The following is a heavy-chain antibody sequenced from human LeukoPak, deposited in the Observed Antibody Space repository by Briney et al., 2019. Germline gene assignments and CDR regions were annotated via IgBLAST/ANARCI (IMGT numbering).Heavy chain of an antibody. J-gene: IGHJ3*02. V-gene: IGHV1-2*04. CDR3: ARVHRIAAAVDAFDI. CDR2: INPNSGGT. CDR1: GYTFTGYY. Sequence: EASVKVSCKASGYTFTGYYMHWVRQSPGQGLEWMGWINPNSGGTNYAQKFQGWVTMTRDTSISTAYMELSRLRSDDTAVYYCARVHRIAAAVDAFDIWGQGTMVTVSS. D-gene: IGHD6-13*01.